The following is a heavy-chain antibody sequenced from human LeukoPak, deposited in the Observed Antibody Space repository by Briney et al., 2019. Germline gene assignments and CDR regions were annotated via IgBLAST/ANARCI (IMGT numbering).Heavy chain of an antibody. D-gene: IGHD4-23*01. CDR3: ASHYGGNANYFDY. CDR1: GYSFTSYW. J-gene: IGHJ4*02. CDR2: IYPGDSDT. V-gene: IGHV5-51*01. Sequence: GESLQISFEGSGYSFTSYWIGWVRQLPGNGLEWMGIIYPGDSDTRYSASFQGQVTISADKSITTAYLQWSSLKASDTAMYYCASHYGGNANYFDYWGQGTLVTVSS.